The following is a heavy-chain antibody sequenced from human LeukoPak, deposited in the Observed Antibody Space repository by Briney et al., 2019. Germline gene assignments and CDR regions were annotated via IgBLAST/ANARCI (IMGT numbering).Heavy chain of an antibody. Sequence: GGSLRLSCAASGFTFSSYSMNWVRQAPGKGLEWVSSISSSSSYIYYADSVKGRFTISRDNAKNSLYLQMNSLRAEDTAVYYCARQAYGSGSSHFDYWGQGTLVTVSS. CDR3: ARQAYGSGSSHFDY. V-gene: IGHV3-21*01. J-gene: IGHJ4*02. CDR1: GFTFSSYS. D-gene: IGHD3-10*01. CDR2: ISSSSSYI.